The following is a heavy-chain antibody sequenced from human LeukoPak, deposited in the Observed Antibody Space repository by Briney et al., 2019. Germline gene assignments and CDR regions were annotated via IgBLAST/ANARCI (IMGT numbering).Heavy chain of an antibody. CDR3: ARGGEAGDYGDYGKHYYYYYGMDV. J-gene: IGHJ6*02. CDR1: GYTFTSYD. CDR2: LNPNSGNT. Sequence: ASVKVSCKASGYTFTSYDINWVRQATGQGLEWMGWLNPNSGNTGYAQKFQGRVTMTRNTSISTAYMELSSLRSEDTAVYYCARGGEAGDYGDYGKHYYYYYGMDVWGQGTTITVSS. V-gene: IGHV1-8*01. D-gene: IGHD4-17*01.